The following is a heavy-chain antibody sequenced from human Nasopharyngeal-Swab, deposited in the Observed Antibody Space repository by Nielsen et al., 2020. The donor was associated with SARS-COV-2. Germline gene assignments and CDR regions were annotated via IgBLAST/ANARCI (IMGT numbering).Heavy chain of an antibody. V-gene: IGHV3-15*01. CDR2: IKSKTDGGTT. J-gene: IGHJ6*02. Sequence: WIRQPPGKGLEWVGRIKSKTDGGTTDYAAPVKGRFTISRDDSKNTLYLQMNSLKTEDTAAYYCTTDVDSSSWHYYYYGMDVWGQGTTVTVSS. D-gene: IGHD6-13*01. CDR3: TTDVDSSSWHYYYYGMDV.